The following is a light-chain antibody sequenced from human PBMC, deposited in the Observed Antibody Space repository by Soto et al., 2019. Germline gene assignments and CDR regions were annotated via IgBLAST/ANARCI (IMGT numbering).Light chain of an antibody. Sequence: DIQMTQSPSSLSASVGDRVTITCRASQNISNYLNWYQQKPGKAPKVLIYAASSLQSGVPSRFSGSGSGTDFTLTISSLQPEDFASYFCQHSFNTPRTVXGGTKV. CDR2: AAS. CDR1: QNISNY. J-gene: IGKJ4*01. V-gene: IGKV1-39*01. CDR3: QHSFNTPRT.